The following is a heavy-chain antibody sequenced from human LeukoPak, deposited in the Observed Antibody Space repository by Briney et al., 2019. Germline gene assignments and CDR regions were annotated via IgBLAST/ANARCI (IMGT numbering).Heavy chain of an antibody. CDR2: IYYSGSA. V-gene: IGHV4-59*08. J-gene: IGHJ4*02. CDR1: GGSITSYS. Sequence: SETLSLTCRVSGGSITSYSWSWIRQPPGKGLEWIGYIYYSGSANYNPSLKSRLTISVDTSKNLFSLILSSVTAADTAMYYCASYGSGNNLFDYWGQGTLVTVSS. D-gene: IGHD3-10*01. CDR3: ASYGSGNNLFDY.